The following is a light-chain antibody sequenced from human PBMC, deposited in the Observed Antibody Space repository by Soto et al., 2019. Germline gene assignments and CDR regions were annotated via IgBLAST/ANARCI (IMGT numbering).Light chain of an antibody. CDR1: QDIRDD. V-gene: IGKV1-17*01. CDR2: GAS. J-gene: IGKJ1*01. CDR3: HQHTTFAWT. Sequence: DIQMTQSPSSLSASIGDRVTITCRASQDIRDDLGWYQQKPGKAPKRLIFGASSLQSGVPSRFRGSGSGTEFSLTVSSLQPEDFATYYCHQHTTFAWTGGQGTKVEVK.